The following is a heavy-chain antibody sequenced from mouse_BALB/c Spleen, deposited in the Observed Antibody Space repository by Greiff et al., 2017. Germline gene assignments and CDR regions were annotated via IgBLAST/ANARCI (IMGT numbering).Heavy chain of an antibody. V-gene: IGHV3-2*02. Sequence: VQLQQSGPGLVKPSQSLSLTCTVTGYSITSDYAWNWIRQFPGNKLEWMGYISYSGSTSYNPSLKSRISITRDTSKNQFFLQLNSVTTEDTATYYCAGYYGSSFYAMDYWGQGTSVTVSS. CDR2: ISYSGST. D-gene: IGHD1-1*01. CDR3: AGYYGSSFYAMDY. J-gene: IGHJ4*01. CDR1: GYSITSDYA.